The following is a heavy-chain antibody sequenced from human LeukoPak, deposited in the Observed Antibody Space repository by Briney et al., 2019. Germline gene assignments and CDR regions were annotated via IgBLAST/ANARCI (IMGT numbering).Heavy chain of an antibody. V-gene: IGHV3-23*01. D-gene: IGHD1-7*01. CDR1: GFTFSSYA. CDR3: ARAHNWKYGSFDF. J-gene: IGHJ4*02. CDR2: FSGSGGDT. Sequence: PGGSLRLSCAASGFTFSSYAMSWVRQAPGKGLEWVSAFSGSGGDTYYADSVKGRFTISRDNSKNTLYLQMNSLRAEDTAVYYCARAHNWKYGSFDFWGQGTLVTVSS.